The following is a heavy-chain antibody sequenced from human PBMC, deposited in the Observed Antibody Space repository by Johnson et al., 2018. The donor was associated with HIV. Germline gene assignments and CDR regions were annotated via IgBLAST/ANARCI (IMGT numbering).Heavy chain of an antibody. J-gene: IGHJ3*02. V-gene: IGHV3-30*04. CDR2: ISYDGSNK. CDR3: ASALCTWGAFDI. Sequence: QVQLVESGGGVVQPGRSLRLSCAASGFTFSSYAMHWVRQARGKGLEWVAVISYDGSNKYYADSVKGRFTISRDNSKNTLYLQMNSLRAEDTAVYYCASALCTWGAFDIWGQGTMVTVSS. D-gene: IGHD2-8*01. CDR1: GFTFSSYA.